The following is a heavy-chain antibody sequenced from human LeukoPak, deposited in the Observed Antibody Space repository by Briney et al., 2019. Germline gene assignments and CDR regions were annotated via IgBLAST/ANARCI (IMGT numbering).Heavy chain of an antibody. D-gene: IGHD6-19*01. CDR1: GFTFSSYG. Sequence: GGSLRLSCAASGFTFSSYGMHWVRQAPGKGLEWVAVIWYDGSNKYYADSVKGRFTISRDNSKNTLYLQMNSLRAEDTAVYYCAREGYSSGRAGVFDVWGPGTMVTVSS. V-gene: IGHV3-33*01. CDR3: AREGYSSGRAGVFDV. CDR2: IWYDGSNK. J-gene: IGHJ3*01.